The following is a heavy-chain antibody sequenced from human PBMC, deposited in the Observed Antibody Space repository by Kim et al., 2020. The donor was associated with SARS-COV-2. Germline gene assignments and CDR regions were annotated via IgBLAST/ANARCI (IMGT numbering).Heavy chain of an antibody. CDR1: GGSITSFY. V-gene: IGHV4-59*08. Sequence: SESLSLTCTVSGGSITSFYLSWLRQSPGKGLEWIGYMYYSGIIQYNPSLMSRVTISADTSNNQFPLTLSSVTAADTAVYYCARRFRPDLDSSGYDDPFDLWGQGTVVTVSS. D-gene: IGHD3-22*01. J-gene: IGHJ3*01. CDR3: ARRFRPDLDSSGYDDPFDL. CDR2: MYYSGII.